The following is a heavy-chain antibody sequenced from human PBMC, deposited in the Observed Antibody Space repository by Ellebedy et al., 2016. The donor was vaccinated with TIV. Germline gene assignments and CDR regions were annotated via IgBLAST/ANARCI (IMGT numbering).Heavy chain of an antibody. CDR1: GGSFSGYY. CDR3: ARALRRMYGSGSYGDY. J-gene: IGHJ4*02. CDR2: INHSGST. V-gene: IGHV4-34*01. D-gene: IGHD3-10*01. Sequence: GSLRLSXAVYGGSFSGYYWSWIRQPPGKGLEWIGGINHSGSTNYNPSLKSRVTISVDTSKNQFSLKLSSVTAADTAVYYCARALRRMYGSGSYGDYWGQGTLVTVSS.